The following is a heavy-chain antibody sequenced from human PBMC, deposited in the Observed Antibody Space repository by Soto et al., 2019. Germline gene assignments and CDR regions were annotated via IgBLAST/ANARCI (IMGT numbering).Heavy chain of an antibody. D-gene: IGHD1-26*01. CDR2: IIPIFGTA. J-gene: IGHJ6*02. CDR1: GGTFSSYA. Sequence: QVQLVQSGAEVKKPGSSVKVSCKASGGTFSSYAISWVRQAPGQGLEWMGGIIPIFGTANYAQKFQGRGTIXAXEXPSTAYMELSSLRSEDTAVYYCASKLGRDYYYGMDVWGQGTTVTVSS. V-gene: IGHV1-69*12. CDR3: ASKLGRDYYYGMDV.